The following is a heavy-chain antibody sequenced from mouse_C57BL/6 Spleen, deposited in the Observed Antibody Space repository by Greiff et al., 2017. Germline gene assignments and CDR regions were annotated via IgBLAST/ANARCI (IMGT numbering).Heavy chain of an antibody. D-gene: IGHD1-3*01. CDR1: GYTFTSYW. Sequence: VKLQQPGAELVKPGASVKLSCKASGYTFTSYWMHWVKQRPGQGLEWIGMIHPNSGSTNYNEKFKSKATLTVDKSSSTAYMQLSSLTSEDSAVYYCASYDINYYAMEYWGQGTSVTVSS. J-gene: IGHJ4*01. V-gene: IGHV1-64*01. CDR2: IHPNSGST. CDR3: ASYDINYYAMEY.